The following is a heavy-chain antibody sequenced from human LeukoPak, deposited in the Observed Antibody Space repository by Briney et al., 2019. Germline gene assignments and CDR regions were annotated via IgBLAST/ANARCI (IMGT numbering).Heavy chain of an antibody. V-gene: IGHV1-18*01. CDR3: ARDGMVRGVISDY. CDR1: GYTFTSYG. J-gene: IGHJ4*02. CDR2: ISAYNGNT. D-gene: IGHD3-10*01. Sequence: GASVKVSCKASGYTFTSYGISWVRQAPGQGLEWMGWISAYNGNTNYAQKLQGRVTMTRNTSISTAYMELSSLRSEDTAVYYCARDGMVRGVISDYWGQGTLVTVSS.